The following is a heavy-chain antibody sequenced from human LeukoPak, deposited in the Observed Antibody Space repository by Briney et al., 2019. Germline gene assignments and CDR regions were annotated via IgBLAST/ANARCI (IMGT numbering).Heavy chain of an antibody. D-gene: IGHD4-17*01. CDR1: GFTFSSYG. Sequence: GGSLRLSCAASGFTFSSYGMHWVRQVPGKGLEWVAFIRYDGSNKYYADSVKGRFTISRDYSKNTLYLQVNSLRPEDTAVYYCAKLSGAYGDSRDYWGQGALVTVSS. CDR2: IRYDGSNK. J-gene: IGHJ4*02. CDR3: AKLSGAYGDSRDY. V-gene: IGHV3-30*02.